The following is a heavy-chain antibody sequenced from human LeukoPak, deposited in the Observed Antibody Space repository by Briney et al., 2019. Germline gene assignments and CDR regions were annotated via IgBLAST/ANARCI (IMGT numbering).Heavy chain of an antibody. D-gene: IGHD3/OR15-3a*01. V-gene: IGHV3-66*01. J-gene: IGHJ5*02. CDR3: ARDRTFDP. Sequence: GGSLRLSCAASGFTVSSNYMSWVCQAPGKGLEWVSVIYSGGSTYYADSVTGRFSISRDNSKNTLYLQMNSLRAEDTAVYYCARDRTFDPWGQGILVTVSS. CDR1: GFTVSSNY. CDR2: IYSGGST.